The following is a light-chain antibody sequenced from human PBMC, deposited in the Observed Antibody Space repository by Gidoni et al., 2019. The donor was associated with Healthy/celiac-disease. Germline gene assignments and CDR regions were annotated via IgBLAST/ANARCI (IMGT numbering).Light chain of an antibody. CDR2: AAS. V-gene: IGKV1-39*01. CDR1: QSISSY. Sequence: DIQMTQSPSSLSASVGDRVTITCRASQSISSYLIWDQQKPGKAPKLLIYAASSLQSGVPSRFSGSGSGTDFTLTISSLQPEDFATYYCQRSYSTPPTFGQGTKLEIK. J-gene: IGKJ2*01. CDR3: QRSYSTPPT.